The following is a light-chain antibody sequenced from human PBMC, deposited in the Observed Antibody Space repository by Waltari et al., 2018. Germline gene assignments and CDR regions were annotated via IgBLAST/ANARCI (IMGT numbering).Light chain of an antibody. CDR2: EDT. J-gene: IGLJ1*01. V-gene: IGLV3-10*01. CDR3: YSSDSTGLRV. CDR1: ELPRKY. Sequence: SYELTQPPSVSMSPGQTARITCSGHELPRKYAYWFQQKSGQAPRLVIYEDTKRPSGIPERCSGSSSGTVATLTITGAQVDDEADYYCYSSDSTGLRVFGGGTTVVVL.